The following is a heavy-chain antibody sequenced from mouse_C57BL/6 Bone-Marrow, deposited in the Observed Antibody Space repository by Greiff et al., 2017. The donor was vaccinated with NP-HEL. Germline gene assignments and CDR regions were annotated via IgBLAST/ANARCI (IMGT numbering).Heavy chain of an antibody. CDR1: GFSLTSYG. D-gene: IGHD1-2*01. V-gene: IGHV2-2*01. J-gene: IGHJ3*01. Sequence: VKLLESGPGLVQPSQSLSITCTVSGFSLTSYGVHWVRQSPGKGLEWLGVIWSGGSTDYNAAFISRLSISKDNSTSQVFFKMNSLQADDTAIYYCAKNYDGRFAYWGQGTLVTVSA. CDR3: AKNYDGRFAY. CDR2: IWSGGST.